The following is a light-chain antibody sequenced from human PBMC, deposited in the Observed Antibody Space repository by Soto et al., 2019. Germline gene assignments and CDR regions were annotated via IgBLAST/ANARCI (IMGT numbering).Light chain of an antibody. V-gene: IGLV1-47*01. CDR2: KST. Sequence: QSVLTQPPSASGPPGQRVSITCSGSDSNIGSNSVHWYQQVPGMAPKLLVYKSTQRPSGVPDRFSGSKSATSASLAISGLRAEDEAEYYCATWDDGLSGVLFGGGTKLTVL. J-gene: IGLJ2*01. CDR1: DSNIGSNS. CDR3: ATWDDGLSGVL.